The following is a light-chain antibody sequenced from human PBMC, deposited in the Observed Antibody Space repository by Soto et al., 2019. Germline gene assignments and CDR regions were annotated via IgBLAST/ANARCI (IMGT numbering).Light chain of an antibody. CDR3: QQSYRFPKT. Sequence: DIQMTQSPSSLSASVGDRFTITCQASQDISNYLNWYQQKLGKAPKLLIYDASNLQSGVPSRFSGSGSGTEFTLTIISLQPEDFTTYYCQQSYRFPKTFGRGTKVDIK. J-gene: IGKJ1*01. CDR2: DAS. CDR1: QDISNY. V-gene: IGKV1-39*01.